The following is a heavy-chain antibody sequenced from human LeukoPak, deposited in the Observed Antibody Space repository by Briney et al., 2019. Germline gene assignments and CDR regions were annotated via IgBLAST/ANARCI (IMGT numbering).Heavy chain of an antibody. Sequence: GGSLRLSCAASGFTFSSYAMSWVRQAPGKGLEWVSAISGSGGSTYYADSVKGRFTISRDNSKNTLYLQMNSLRAEDTAVYYCAKDQWDSGSYYSFLDYWGQGTLVTVSS. CDR2: ISGSGGST. D-gene: IGHD3-10*01. CDR1: GFTFSSYA. CDR3: AKDQWDSGSYYSFLDY. V-gene: IGHV3-23*01. J-gene: IGHJ4*02.